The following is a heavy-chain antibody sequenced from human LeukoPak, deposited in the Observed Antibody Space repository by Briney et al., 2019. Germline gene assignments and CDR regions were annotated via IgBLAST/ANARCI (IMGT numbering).Heavy chain of an antibody. CDR2: ISWDSGSQ. CDR1: GFSLDDYA. CDR3: IKDMGFDLLKDAFHV. J-gene: IGHJ3*01. V-gene: IGHV3-9*01. D-gene: IGHD3-9*01. Sequence: GGSLRLSCVGSGFSLDDYAMHWVRQVPGKGLEWVSSISWDSGSQAYADSVRGRFTISRDNAKNSLYLQMNSLRPEDTSFYYCIKDMGFDLLKDAFHVWGQGTLVTVSS.